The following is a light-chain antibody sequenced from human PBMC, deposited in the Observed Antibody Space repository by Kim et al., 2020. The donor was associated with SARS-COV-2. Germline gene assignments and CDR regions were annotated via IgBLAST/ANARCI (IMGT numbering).Light chain of an antibody. Sequence: QSALTQPRSVSGSPGQSVTISCTGTSSDVGGYNYVSWYQQHPVKAPKLMIYDVSKRPSGVPDRFSGSKSGNTASLTISGLQAEDEADYYYCSYAGTYVFGTGTKVTVL. J-gene: IGLJ1*01. V-gene: IGLV2-11*01. CDR2: DVS. CDR3: CSYAGTYV. CDR1: SSDVGGYNY.